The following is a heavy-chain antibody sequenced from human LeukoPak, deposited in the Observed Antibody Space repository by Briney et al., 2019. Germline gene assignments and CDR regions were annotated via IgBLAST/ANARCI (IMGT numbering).Heavy chain of an antibody. V-gene: IGHV4-34*01. D-gene: IGHD2-2*01. J-gene: IGHJ5*02. Sequence: SETLSLTCAVYGGSFSGYYWSWIRQPPGKGLGWIGEINHSGSTNYNPSLKSRVTISVDTSKNQFSLKLSSVTAADTAVYYCARGRSRYCSSTSCYPHSFDPWGQGTLVTVSS. CDR1: GGSFSGYY. CDR2: INHSGST. CDR3: ARGRSRYCSSTSCYPHSFDP.